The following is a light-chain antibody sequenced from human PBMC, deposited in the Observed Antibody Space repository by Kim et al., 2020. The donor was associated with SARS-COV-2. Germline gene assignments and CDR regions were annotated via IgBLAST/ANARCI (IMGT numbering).Light chain of an antibody. V-gene: IGLV2-14*04. Sequence: GQSIPIPCTWTSSDLGGYNYVSWYQQHPGKAPKLMIYDVSKRPSGVSNRFSGSKSGNTASLTISGLQAEDEADYYCSSYTSSSTFVFGTGTKVTVL. CDR2: DVS. CDR3: SSYTSSSTFV. CDR1: SSDLGGYNY. J-gene: IGLJ1*01.